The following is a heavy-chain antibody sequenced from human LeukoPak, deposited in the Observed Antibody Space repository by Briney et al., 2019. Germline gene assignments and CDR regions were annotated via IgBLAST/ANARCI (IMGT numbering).Heavy chain of an antibody. Sequence: ASEKVSCKASGYTFTSYGISWVRQAPGQGLEWMGWISAYNGNTNYAQKLQGRVTMTTDTSTSTAYMELRSLRSDDTAVYYCARDSASVLRFLEWLSYYYYGMDVWGQGTTVTVSS. CDR2: ISAYNGNT. V-gene: IGHV1-18*01. J-gene: IGHJ6*02. D-gene: IGHD3-3*01. CDR1: GYTFTSYG. CDR3: ARDSASVLRFLEWLSYYYYGMDV.